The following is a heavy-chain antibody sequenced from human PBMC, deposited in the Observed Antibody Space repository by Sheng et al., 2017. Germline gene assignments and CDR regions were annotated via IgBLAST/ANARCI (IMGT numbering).Heavy chain of an antibody. Sequence: QVQLQESGPGLVKPSETLSLSCTVSGYSISSGYYWGWIRQPPGKGLEWIGTIYHSGNTYYNPSLMSRVTISVDTSKNQFSLKLSSVTAADTAVYYCAREGRYCNSTSCPKFDFWGQGTLVTVSS. CDR2: IYHSGNT. CDR1: GYSISSGYY. J-gene: IGHJ4*02. CDR3: AREGRYCNSTSCPKFDF. V-gene: IGHV4-38-2*02. D-gene: IGHD2-2*01.